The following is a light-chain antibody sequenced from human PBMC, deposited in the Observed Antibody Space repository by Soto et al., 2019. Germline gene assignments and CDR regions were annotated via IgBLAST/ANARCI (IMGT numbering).Light chain of an antibody. CDR3: QQRKNWPPLT. V-gene: IGKV3-11*01. Sequence: EVVLTQSPATLSLSPGERATLSCRASQSVSIFLAWYQQKPGQAPRLLIYDTSNRAPGIPARFSGSGSGTDFTVTISSLEPEDFAVYYCQQRKNWPPLTFGGGTKVEIK. CDR2: DTS. CDR1: QSVSIF. J-gene: IGKJ4*01.